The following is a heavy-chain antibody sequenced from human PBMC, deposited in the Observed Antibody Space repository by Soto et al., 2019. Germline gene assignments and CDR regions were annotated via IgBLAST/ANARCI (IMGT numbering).Heavy chain of an antibody. CDR3: AREHPAYGSFFYYFDY. Sequence: SETLSLTCAVYGGSFSGYYWSWIRQPPGKGLEWIGEINHSGSTNYNPSLKSRVTISVDTSKNQFSLKLSSVTAADTAVYYCAREHPAYGSFFYYFDYWGQGTLVTVSS. D-gene: IGHD3-10*01. CDR1: GGSFSGYY. CDR2: INHSGST. J-gene: IGHJ4*02. V-gene: IGHV4-34*01.